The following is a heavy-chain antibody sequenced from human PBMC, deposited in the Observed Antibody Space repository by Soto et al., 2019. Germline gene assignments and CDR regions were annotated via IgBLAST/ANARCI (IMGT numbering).Heavy chain of an antibody. Sequence: GGSLRLSCAASGFTFSSYAMSWVRQAPGKGLEWVSAISGSGGSTYYADSVKGRFTISRDNSKNTLYLQRNSLRAEDTAVYYCVKGGVPAAAYYDCWSGYSGLYGMDVWGQGTTVTVSS. V-gene: IGHV3-23*01. CDR3: VKGGVPAAAYYDCWSGYSGLYGMDV. J-gene: IGHJ6*02. CDR2: ISGSGGST. CDR1: GFTFSSYA. D-gene: IGHD3-3*01.